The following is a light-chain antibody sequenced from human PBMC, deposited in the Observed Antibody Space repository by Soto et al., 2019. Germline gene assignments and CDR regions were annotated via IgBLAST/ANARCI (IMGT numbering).Light chain of an antibody. CDR1: SSNIGSNT. V-gene: IGLV1-44*01. CDR2: SNN. J-gene: IGLJ2*01. Sequence: QSVLTQPPSASGTPGQRVTISCSGSSSNIGSNTVNWYQQLPGTAPKLLIYSNNQRPSGVPDRFSGSKSVTSASLAISGLQSEDEADYYCAAWDDSLNGFVVFGGVTKLTVL. CDR3: AAWDDSLNGFVV.